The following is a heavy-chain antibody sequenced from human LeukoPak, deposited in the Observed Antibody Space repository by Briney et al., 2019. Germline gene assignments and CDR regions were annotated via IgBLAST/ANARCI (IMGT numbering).Heavy chain of an antibody. CDR3: ARDPFSSSWYY. D-gene: IGHD6-13*01. V-gene: IGHV3-48*04. J-gene: IGHJ4*02. Sequence: PGGSLRLSCAASGFSFSSYNMNWVRQAPGKGLEWISYISSSGNTMYYADSVRGRFTISRDNAKNSLYLQMNSLRAEDTAVYYCARDPFSSSWYYWGQGTLVTVSS. CDR1: GFSFSSYN. CDR2: ISSSGNTM.